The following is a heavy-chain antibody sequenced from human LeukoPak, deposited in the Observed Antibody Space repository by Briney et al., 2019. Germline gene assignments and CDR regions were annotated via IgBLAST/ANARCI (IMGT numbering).Heavy chain of an antibody. CDR3: ARGSWLVPFDY. J-gene: IGHJ4*02. CDR1: GYTFTSYD. CDR2: MNPNSGNT. V-gene: IGHV1-8*01. D-gene: IGHD6-19*01. Sequence: ASVKVSCKASGYTFTSYDINWVRQATGQGLEWMGWMNPNSGNTGYAQKFQCGVTMTRNTSISTAYMELSSLRSEDTAVYYCARGSWLVPFDYWGQATLVTVSS.